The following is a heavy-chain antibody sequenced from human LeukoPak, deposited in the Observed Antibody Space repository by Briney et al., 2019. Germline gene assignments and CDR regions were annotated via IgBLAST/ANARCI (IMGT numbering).Heavy chain of an antibody. J-gene: IGHJ4*02. CDR3: ARDFGRWFIDY. Sequence: GGSLRLSCAASGFSFSDYQMSWIRQAPGKGLEWVANIKQDGSEKYYVDSVKGRFTISRDNAKNSLYLQMNSLRAEDTAVYYCARDFGRWFIDYWGQGTLVTVSS. CDR2: IKQDGSEK. V-gene: IGHV3-7*01. CDR1: GFSFSDYQ. D-gene: IGHD4-23*01.